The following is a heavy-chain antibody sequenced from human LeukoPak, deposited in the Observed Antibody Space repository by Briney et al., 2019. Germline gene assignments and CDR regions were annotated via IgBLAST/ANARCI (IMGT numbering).Heavy chain of an antibody. Sequence: PSETLSLACNVSGGSISSYYWSWVRQPPGKGLEWIGEIYHSGSTKYNPSLKSRATISVDKSKNQFSLKLSSVTAADTAVYYCARDWVGATHANYFDYWGQGTLVTVSS. CDR2: IYHSGST. CDR3: ARDWVGATHANYFDY. D-gene: IGHD1-26*01. J-gene: IGHJ4*02. CDR1: GGSISSYY. V-gene: IGHV4-4*02.